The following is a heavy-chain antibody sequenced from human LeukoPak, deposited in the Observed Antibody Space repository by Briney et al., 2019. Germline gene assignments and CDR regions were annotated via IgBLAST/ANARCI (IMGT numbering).Heavy chain of an antibody. V-gene: IGHV4-34*01. CDR2: INHSGST. CDR1: GGSFSGYY. D-gene: IGHD3-22*01. J-gene: IGHJ4*02. CDR3: ARGDAYYYDSRASFDY. Sequence: SETLSLTCAVYGGSFSGYYWSWIRQPPGKGLGWIGEINHSGSTNYNPSLKSRVTMSVDTSKNQFSLKLSSVTAADTAVYYCARGDAYYYDSRASFDYWGQGTLVTVSS.